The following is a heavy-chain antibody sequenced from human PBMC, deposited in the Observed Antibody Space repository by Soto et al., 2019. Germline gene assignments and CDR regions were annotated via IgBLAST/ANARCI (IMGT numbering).Heavy chain of an antibody. Sequence: PSETLSLTCTVSGDSVSKYYWKWIRQPAGKGLEWIGRIYTTRSPNYNPSLKSRVTMSVDTSKNQFSLKLNLSSVTAADTAVYYCARSPAYGDYANLDTWGQGTRVTVSS. V-gene: IGHV4-4*07. D-gene: IGHD4-17*01. CDR1: GDSVSKYY. J-gene: IGHJ5*02. CDR2: IYTTRSP. CDR3: ARSPAYGDYANLDT.